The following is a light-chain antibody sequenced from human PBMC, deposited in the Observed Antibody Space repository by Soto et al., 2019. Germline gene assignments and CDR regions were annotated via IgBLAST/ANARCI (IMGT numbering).Light chain of an antibody. CDR1: QSIRNK. J-gene: IGKJ1*01. Sequence: DIQMTQSPSTLSASVGDGVTITCLASQSIRNKLNWYQQKPGKAPKLLIYAASSLQSGVPSRFSGSGSGTDFTLTISSLQPEDFATYYCQQSYSIVWTFGQGTKVDIK. CDR2: AAS. CDR3: QQSYSIVWT. V-gene: IGKV1-39*01.